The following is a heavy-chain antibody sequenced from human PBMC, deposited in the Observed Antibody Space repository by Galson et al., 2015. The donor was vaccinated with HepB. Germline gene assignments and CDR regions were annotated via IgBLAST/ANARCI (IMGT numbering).Heavy chain of an antibody. Sequence: SLRXXXAAXXFTXXXYWMSXXXXAPGKGLEWVANIXXDGSEKYYVDSXXGRFTISRXNAKNSLYLQMXXXRAEDTAVYYCARVXXWLHXYXXXYWGQG. CDR1: XFTXXXYW. CDR2: IXXDGSEK. D-gene: IGHD5-24*01. V-gene: IGHV3-7*03. J-gene: IGHJ4*02. CDR3: ARVXXWLHXYXXXY.